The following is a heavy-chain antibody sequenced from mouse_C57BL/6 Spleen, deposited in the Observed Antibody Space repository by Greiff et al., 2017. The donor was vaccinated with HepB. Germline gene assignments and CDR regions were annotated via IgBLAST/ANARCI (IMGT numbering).Heavy chain of an antibody. CDR3: ARIITTVVATGNYYAMDY. CDR1: GFSLTSYG. V-gene: IGHV2-2*01. Sequence: QVQLQQSGPGLVQPSQSLSITCTVSGFSLTSYGVHWVRQSPGKGLEWLGVIWSGGSTDYNAAFISRLSISKDNSKSQVFFKMNSLQADDTAIYYCARIITTVVATGNYYAMDYWGQGTSVTVSS. J-gene: IGHJ4*01. D-gene: IGHD1-1*01. CDR2: IWSGGST.